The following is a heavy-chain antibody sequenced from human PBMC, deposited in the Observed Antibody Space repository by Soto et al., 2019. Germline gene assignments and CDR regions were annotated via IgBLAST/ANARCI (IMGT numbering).Heavy chain of an antibody. Sequence: PSETRPLTYSGFGATVGSGSYYWTCIRQPPGKGLEWIGYIYYSGSTNYNPSLKSRVTISVDTSKNQFSLKLSSVTAADTAVYYCARVPGGNWFDPRGQGTLVTVS. CDR1: GATVGSGSYY. V-gene: IGHV4-61*01. D-gene: IGHD3-10*01. J-gene: IGHJ5*02. CDR2: IYYSGST. CDR3: ARVPGGNWFDP.